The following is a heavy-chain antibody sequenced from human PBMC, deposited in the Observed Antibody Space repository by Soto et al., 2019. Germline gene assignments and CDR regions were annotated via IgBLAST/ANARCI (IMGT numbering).Heavy chain of an antibody. V-gene: IGHV4-59*01. CDR3: ARHSGSYQFDD. CDR2: IYYSGTT. CDR1: GGSISSYY. J-gene: IGHJ4*02. Sequence: SETLSLTCTVSGGSISSYYWSWIRQPPGKALEWIGYIYYSGTTNYNPSLKSRVTMSVDTSKNQFSLKLRSVTAADTAVYYCARHSGSYQFDDWGQGTLVTVSS. D-gene: IGHD1-26*01.